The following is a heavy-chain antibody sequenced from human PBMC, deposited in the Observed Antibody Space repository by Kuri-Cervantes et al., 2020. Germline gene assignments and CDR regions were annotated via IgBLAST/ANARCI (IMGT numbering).Heavy chain of an antibody. J-gene: IGHJ3*02. D-gene: IGHD2-21*01. Sequence: ASVKVSCKASGYTFTSYGISWVRQAPGQGLEWMGWINPNSGDTNYAQKFQGRVTMTRDTSISTAYMELKRLTSDDTAVYYCARTAPVAFDASEIWGQGTMVTVSS. CDR2: INPNSGDT. CDR3: ARTAPVAFDASEI. V-gene: IGHV1-2*02. CDR1: GYTFTSYG.